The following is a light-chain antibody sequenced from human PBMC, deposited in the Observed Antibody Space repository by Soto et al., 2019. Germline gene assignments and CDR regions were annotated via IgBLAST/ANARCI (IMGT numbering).Light chain of an antibody. CDR3: QQLKSYPIT. J-gene: IGKJ5*01. V-gene: IGKV1-5*01. Sequence: DIQMTHSPSTLASSVGEGVTITCRASQSLSSCYAWYHQKPRNEPTLLIYDAASLGGGVPSSCSGGGAGTEVTLTISSLQHDDFATDYCQQLKSYPITFGQGTRLEIK. CDR1: QSLSSC. CDR2: DAA.